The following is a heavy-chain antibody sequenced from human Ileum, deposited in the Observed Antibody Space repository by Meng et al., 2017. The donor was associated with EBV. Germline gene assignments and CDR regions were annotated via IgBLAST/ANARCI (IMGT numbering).Heavy chain of an antibody. CDR1: GVSISSDIW. Sequence: QGQLKGSGPGLVKPSGTLSLTCTVSGVSISSDIWWSWGSQPPGKGLEWIGEVYHRGDTNYNPSLKSRVDISVDKSKNQFYLSLFSVTAADTAVYYCGRDQGRELINHWGQGTLVTVSS. CDR3: GRDQGRELINH. J-gene: IGHJ4*02. CDR2: VYHRGDT. V-gene: IGHV4-4*02. D-gene: IGHD1-7*01.